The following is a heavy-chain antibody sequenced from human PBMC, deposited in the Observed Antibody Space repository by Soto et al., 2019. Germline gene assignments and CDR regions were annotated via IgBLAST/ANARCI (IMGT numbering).Heavy chain of an antibody. Sequence: PGGSLRLSCAASGFTFSTYAMTWVRQAPGKGLEWVSAISGSGDSTYFADSVKGRFTISRDNSKNTLYLQMNSLRAEDTAKYYCAKEVWVPAAVFFALDVWGQGTTVTVSS. CDR1: GFTFSTYA. CDR2: ISGSGDST. CDR3: AKEVWVPAAVFFALDV. V-gene: IGHV3-23*01. J-gene: IGHJ6*02. D-gene: IGHD2-2*01.